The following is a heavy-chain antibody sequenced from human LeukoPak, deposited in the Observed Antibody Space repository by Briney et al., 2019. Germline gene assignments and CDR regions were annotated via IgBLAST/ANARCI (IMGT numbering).Heavy chain of an antibody. CDR2: INHSGST. CDR3: ARGGGAWMVDY. CDR1: GGSFSGYY. V-gene: IGHV4-34*01. J-gene: IGHJ4*02. D-gene: IGHD1-26*01. Sequence: SETLSLTCAVYGGSFSGYYWSWIRQPPGKGLEWIGEINHSGSTNYNPSLKSRVTISVDTSKNQFSLKLSSVTAADTAVYYCARGGGAWMVDYWGQGILVTVSS.